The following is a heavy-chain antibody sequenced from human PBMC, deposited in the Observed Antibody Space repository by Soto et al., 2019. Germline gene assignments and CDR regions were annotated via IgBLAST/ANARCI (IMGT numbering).Heavy chain of an antibody. V-gene: IGHV4-61*01. CDR1: GGSVSSGNYY. Sequence: QVQLQESGPGLVKPSETLSLTCTVSGGSVSSGNYYWSWIRQPPGKGLEWIAYIYYSGSTNYNPSPKSRFTISIDTSKNQFSLKLSSVTAADTAVYYCARLEAAASSYWYFDLWGRGTLVTVSS. D-gene: IGHD6-13*01. CDR2: IYYSGST. CDR3: ARLEAAASSYWYFDL. J-gene: IGHJ2*01.